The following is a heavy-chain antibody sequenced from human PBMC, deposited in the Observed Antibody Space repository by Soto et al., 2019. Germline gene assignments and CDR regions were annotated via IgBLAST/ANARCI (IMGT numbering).Heavy chain of an antibody. J-gene: IGHJ6*02. Sequence: HGESLKISCKGSGYSFTSYWIGWVRQMPGKGLEWMGIIYPGDSDTRYSPSFQGQVTISADKSISTAYLQWSSLKASDTAMYYCARLVSTRRYYYYYGMDVWGQGTTVTVSS. CDR1: GYSFTSYW. CDR3: ARLVSTRRYYYYYGMDV. D-gene: IGHD2-2*01. CDR2: IYPGDSDT. V-gene: IGHV5-51*01.